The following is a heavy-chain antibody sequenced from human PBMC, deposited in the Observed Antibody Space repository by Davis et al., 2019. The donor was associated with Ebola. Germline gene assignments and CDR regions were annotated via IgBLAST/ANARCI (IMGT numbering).Heavy chain of an antibody. J-gene: IGHJ6*02. D-gene: IGHD6-6*01. Sequence: ESLKISCAASGITFSSYAMSWVRQASGKGLERASAISGSGGSTYYADSVKGRFTISRDNSKNTLYLQMHSLRNDDTAVYYCAKEREEARTPSHYYYYGMDVWGQGTTVTVSS. CDR1: GITFSSYA. CDR3: AKEREEARTPSHYYYYGMDV. V-gene: IGHV3-23*01. CDR2: ISGSGGST.